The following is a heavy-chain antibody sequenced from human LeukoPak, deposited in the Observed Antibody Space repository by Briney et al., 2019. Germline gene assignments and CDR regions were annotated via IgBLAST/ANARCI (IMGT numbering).Heavy chain of an antibody. CDR3: AREKYDDSGPDWFDP. CDR2: VYPGGNT. V-gene: IGHV3-53*01. D-gene: IGHD3-22*01. CDR1: ALTVSTNY. Sequence: GGSLRLSCAASALTVSTNYMAWVRQAPGKGLEWVSVVYPGGNTFYVDSVKGRFTTSRDNSKNTLYLQMNGLRVEDTAMYYCAREKYDDSGPDWFDPWGQGTLVTVSS. J-gene: IGHJ5*02.